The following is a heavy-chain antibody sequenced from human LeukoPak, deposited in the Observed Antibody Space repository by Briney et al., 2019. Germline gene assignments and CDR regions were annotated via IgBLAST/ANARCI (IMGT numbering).Heavy chain of an antibody. Sequence: GGSLRLSCAASGFTFSSYEMNWVRQAPGEGLEWVSYISSSGRTTHYADSVKGRFTISRDNAKNSLYLQMNSLRAEDGAFYYCATTEGRYFDWLLWYWGQGTLVTVSS. J-gene: IGHJ4*02. V-gene: IGHV3-48*03. CDR1: GFTFSSYE. D-gene: IGHD3-9*01. CDR2: ISSSGRTT. CDR3: ATTEGRYFDWLLWY.